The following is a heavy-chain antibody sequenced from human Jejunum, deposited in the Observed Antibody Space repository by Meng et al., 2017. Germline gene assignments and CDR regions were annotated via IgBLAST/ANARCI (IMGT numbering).Heavy chain of an antibody. CDR1: GYTFSGYN. J-gene: IGHJ4*02. CDR3: ARDIIDDGIVSIDF. Sequence: ASVKVSCKASGYTFSGYNIQWVRQAPGQGLEWMGWIHPTSGYTKYAQKFQGRVTVTSDTSITTVYMELTRLRFDDTAVYYCARDIIDDGIVSIDFWGQGTLVTVSS. D-gene: IGHD5/OR15-5a*01. CDR2: IHPTSGYT. V-gene: IGHV1-2*02.